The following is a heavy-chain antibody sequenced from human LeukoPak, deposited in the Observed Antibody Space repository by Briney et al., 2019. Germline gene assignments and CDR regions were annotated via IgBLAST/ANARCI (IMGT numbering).Heavy chain of an antibody. CDR2: IIPILGIA. CDR3: ARDYSSSFLYYYGMDV. V-gene: IGHV1-69*04. CDR1: GGTFSSYA. Sequence: SVKVSCKASGGTFSSYAISWVRQAPGQGLEWMGRIIPILGIANYAQKFQGRVTITADKSTSTAYMEPSSLRSEDTAVYYCARDYSSSFLYYYGMDVWGQGTTVTVSS. D-gene: IGHD6-13*01. J-gene: IGHJ6*02.